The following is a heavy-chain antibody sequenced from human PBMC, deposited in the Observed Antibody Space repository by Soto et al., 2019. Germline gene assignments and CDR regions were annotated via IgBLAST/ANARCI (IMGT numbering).Heavy chain of an antibody. J-gene: IGHJ4*01. CDR3: ASRRYFDWAFES. V-gene: IGHV4-59*08. CDR2: IHYSGST. Sequence: QVQLQESGPGLVKPSETLSLTCTVSGGSISSYYWSWIRQPPGKGLEWIGYIHYSGSTTYNSSLKSRVTIAVETSNNRFSLRLRSVTSADTAVYYCASRRYFDWAFESWGHGTRVTVSS. CDR1: GGSISSYY. D-gene: IGHD3-9*01.